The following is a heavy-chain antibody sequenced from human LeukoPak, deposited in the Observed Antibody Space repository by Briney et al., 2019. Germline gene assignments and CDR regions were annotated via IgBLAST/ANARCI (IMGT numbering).Heavy chain of an antibody. J-gene: IGHJ4*02. D-gene: IGHD3-3*01. CDR2: ISAYGNT. Sequence: ASVKVSCKTSGYTFTIYGISWVRQAPGQGLEWMGLISAYGNTNYAQNLQGRVTMTTDTSTSTAYMELRSLRSDDTAVYYCARAPDDYDFWSGPFDYWGRGTLVTVSS. CDR3: ARAPDDYDFWSGPFDY. CDR1: GYTFTIYG. V-gene: IGHV1-18*01.